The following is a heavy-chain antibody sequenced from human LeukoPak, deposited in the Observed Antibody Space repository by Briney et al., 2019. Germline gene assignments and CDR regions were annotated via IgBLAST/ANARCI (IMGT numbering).Heavy chain of an antibody. V-gene: IGHV1-69*05. J-gene: IGHJ5*02. Sequence: GSSVKVSCKASGGTFSSYAISWVRQAPGQGLEWMGGIIPIFGTANYAQKFQGRVTITTDESTSTAYMELSSLRSEDTAVYYCARTVDALREAADYDFWSGLGKNYNWFDPWGQGTLVTVSS. CDR3: ARTVDALREAADYDFWSGLGKNYNWFDP. CDR1: GGTFSSYA. D-gene: IGHD3-3*01. CDR2: IIPIFGTA.